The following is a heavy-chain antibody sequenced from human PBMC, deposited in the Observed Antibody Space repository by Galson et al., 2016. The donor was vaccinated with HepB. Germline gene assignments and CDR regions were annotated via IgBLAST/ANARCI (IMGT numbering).Heavy chain of an antibody. CDR3: ARAGNHRAFDS. J-gene: IGHJ4*02. V-gene: IGHV3-30*15. CDR1: GFTFNTYA. CDR2: MSFAGSYI. Sequence: SLRLSCAASGFTFNTYAMHWVRQAPGKGLEWVAVMSFAGSYIYYADSVKGRFTISRDNSRNTVYLQMRSVRTADMAVYYCARAGNHRAFDSWGQGILVTVSS. D-gene: IGHD1-14*01.